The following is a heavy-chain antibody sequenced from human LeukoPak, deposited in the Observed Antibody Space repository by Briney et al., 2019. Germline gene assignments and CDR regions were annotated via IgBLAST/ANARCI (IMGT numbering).Heavy chain of an antibody. CDR2: SDPEDGET. J-gene: IGHJ4*02. Sequence: GASVKVSCKVSGYTLTDLSMHWVRQAPGIGLEWMGGSDPEDGETFHAQKFRGRITMTEDTSADTAYMELNSLRSEDTAVYYCATVKSYYYDRGGFYFDDWGQGTLVTVSS. V-gene: IGHV1-24*01. CDR1: GYTLTDLS. D-gene: IGHD3-22*01. CDR3: ATVKSYYYDRGGFYFDD.